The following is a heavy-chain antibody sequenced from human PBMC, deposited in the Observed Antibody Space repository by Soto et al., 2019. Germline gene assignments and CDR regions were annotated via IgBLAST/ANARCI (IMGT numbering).Heavy chain of an antibody. CDR3: ARLRGDYGGARDC. J-gene: IGHJ4*02. D-gene: IGHD4-17*01. V-gene: IGHV3-7*01. Sequence: GGSLRLSCEASGFTFSTYWMNWVRQAPGKGLEWVADMKQDGSEKSYVDSVKGRFTISRDNAKNSLYLQMNSLRAEDTAVYYCARLRGDYGGARDCWGQGTLVTVSS. CDR2: MKQDGSEK. CDR1: GFTFSTYW.